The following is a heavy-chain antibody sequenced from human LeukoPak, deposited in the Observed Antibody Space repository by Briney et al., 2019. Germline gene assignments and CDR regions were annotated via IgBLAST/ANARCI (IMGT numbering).Heavy chain of an antibody. D-gene: IGHD6-13*01. J-gene: IGHJ6*03. CDR2: ISSSGSTI. Sequence: GGSLRLSCAASGFTFSNYEMNWVRQAPGKGLEWVSYISSSGSTIYYADSVKGRFIISRDNSKNTLYLQMNSLRAEDTAVYYCAKDWNSSWYLMSYYMDVWGKGTTVTISS. CDR1: GFTFSNYE. CDR3: AKDWNSSWYLMSYYMDV. V-gene: IGHV3-48*03.